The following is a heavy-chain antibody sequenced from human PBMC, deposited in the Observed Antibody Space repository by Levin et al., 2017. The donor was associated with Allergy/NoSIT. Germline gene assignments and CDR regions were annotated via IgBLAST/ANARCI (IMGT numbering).Heavy chain of an antibody. V-gene: IGHV3-13*01. CDR1: GFTFSSYD. D-gene: IGHD1-26*01. Sequence: GGSLRLSCAASGFTFSSYDMHWVRQATGKGLEWVSAIGTAGDTYYPGSVKGRFTISRENAKNSLYLQMNSLRAGDTAVYYCARVKVGGTYWYFDLWGRGTLVTVSS. J-gene: IGHJ2*01. CDR3: ARVKVGGTYWYFDL. CDR2: IGTAGDT.